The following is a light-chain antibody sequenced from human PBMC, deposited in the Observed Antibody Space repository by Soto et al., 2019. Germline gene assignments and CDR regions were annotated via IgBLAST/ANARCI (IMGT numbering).Light chain of an antibody. CDR3: QKYNSAPWT. CDR1: QSISSW. V-gene: IGKV1-5*01. Sequence: DIQMTQSPSTLSASVGDRVTITCRASQSISSWLAWYQQKPGKAPKVLIFDASSLESGVPSRFSGSGSATEFTLTISSLQPDDFATYYCQKYNSAPWTFGQGTKVDIK. CDR2: DAS. J-gene: IGKJ1*01.